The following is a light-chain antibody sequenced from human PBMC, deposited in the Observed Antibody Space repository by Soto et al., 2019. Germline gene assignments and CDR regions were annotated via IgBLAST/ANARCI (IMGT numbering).Light chain of an antibody. V-gene: IGKV3-20*01. CDR1: QRVSSNY. CDR2: GAS. CDR3: HQYGTLPYA. J-gene: IGKJ2*01. Sequence: IALTQSPGTLSLSPGERATLSCRASQRVSSNYVAWYQHKPGQAPRLLIHGASIRAIGIPDRFSGSGSGTDVNLTISRLEPEDFAVYYCHQYGTLPYAFGQGTKLQI.